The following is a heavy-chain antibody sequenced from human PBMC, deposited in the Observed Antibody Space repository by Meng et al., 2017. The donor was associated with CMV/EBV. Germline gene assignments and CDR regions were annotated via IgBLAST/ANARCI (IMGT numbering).Heavy chain of an antibody. V-gene: IGHV4-4*02. D-gene: IGHD2-8*02. J-gene: IGHJ4*02. CDR3: ARSPGFWSLDY. CDR1: GGSISNSLW. Sequence: SETLSLTCAVSGGSISNSLWWSWVRQPPGKGLEWIGEISHSGNNKYNPSLQSRVTISADKTKNDFSLKLTSMTAADTGVYFCARSPGFWSLDYWGQGTTVTVSS. CDR2: ISHSGNN.